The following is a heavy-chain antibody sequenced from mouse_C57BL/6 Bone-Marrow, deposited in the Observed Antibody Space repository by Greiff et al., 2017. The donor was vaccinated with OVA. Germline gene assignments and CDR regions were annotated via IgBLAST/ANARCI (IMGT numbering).Heavy chain of an antibody. V-gene: IGHV1-80*01. D-gene: IGHD1-1*01. CDR3: TTPY. CDR1: GYAFSSYW. Sequence: QVHVKQSGAELVKPGASVKISCKASGYAFSSYWMNWVKQRPGKGLEWIGQIYPGDGDTNYNGKFKGKATLTADTSSNTAYLQLSSLTSEDTAGYYCTTPYWGQGTLVTVSA. CDR2: IYPGDGDT. J-gene: IGHJ3*01.